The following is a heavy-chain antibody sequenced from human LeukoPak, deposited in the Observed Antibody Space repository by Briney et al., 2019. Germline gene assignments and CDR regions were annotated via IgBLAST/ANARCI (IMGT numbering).Heavy chain of an antibody. D-gene: IGHD3-22*01. CDR2: INHSGST. CDR3: ARGRSSVRTMIVVVTRINWFDP. J-gene: IGHJ5*02. V-gene: IGHV4-34*01. Sequence: NASETLSLTCAVYGGSFSGYYWSWIRQPPGKGLEWIGEINHSGSTNYNPSLKSRVTISVDTFKNQFSLKLSSVTAADTAVYYCARGRSSVRTMIVVVTRINWFDPWGQGTLVTVSS. CDR1: GGSFSGYY.